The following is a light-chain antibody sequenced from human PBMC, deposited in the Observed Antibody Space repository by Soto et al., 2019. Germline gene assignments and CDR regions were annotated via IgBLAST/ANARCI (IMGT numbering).Light chain of an antibody. V-gene: IGKV3-15*01. Sequence: ELVFTQSPATLSVSPGEVATLSCRASQGIADNLAWYQQKPGQTPRLLIYDTSIRASGVPARFSGSRSGAEFTLTITRLQSEDFAVYYCQHYVTLPLSFGGGINLDIK. CDR2: DTS. J-gene: IGKJ4*01. CDR3: QHYVTLPLS. CDR1: QGIADN.